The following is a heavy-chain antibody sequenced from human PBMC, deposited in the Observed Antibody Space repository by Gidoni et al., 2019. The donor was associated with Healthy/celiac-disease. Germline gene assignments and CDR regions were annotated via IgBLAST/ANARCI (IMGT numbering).Heavy chain of an antibody. CDR2: ISSSSSYT. Sequence: QVQLVESGGGLVKPGGSLRLSCAASGFTFSDYYMSWIRQAPGKGLEWVSYISSSSSYTNYADSVKGRFTISRDNAKNSLYLQMNSLRAEDTAVYYCARDLTIAEYYYDSSGYRVDAFDIWGQGTMVTVSS. CDR3: ARDLTIAEYYYDSSGYRVDAFDI. D-gene: IGHD3-22*01. CDR1: GFTFSDYY. V-gene: IGHV3-11*06. J-gene: IGHJ3*02.